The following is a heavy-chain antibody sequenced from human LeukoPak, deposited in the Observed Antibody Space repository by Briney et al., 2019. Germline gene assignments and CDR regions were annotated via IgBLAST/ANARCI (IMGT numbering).Heavy chain of an antibody. Sequence: PGGSLRLSCAASGFTFSSYAMSWVRQAPGKGLEWVSTISGSGGSTYYTDSVKGRFTISRDNSKNTLYLQMNSLRAEDTAVYYCAKSIVGTPSISRFDFWGQGTLVTVSS. D-gene: IGHD1-26*01. CDR2: ISGSGGST. CDR3: AKSIVGTPSISRFDF. CDR1: GFTFSSYA. V-gene: IGHV3-23*01. J-gene: IGHJ5*01.